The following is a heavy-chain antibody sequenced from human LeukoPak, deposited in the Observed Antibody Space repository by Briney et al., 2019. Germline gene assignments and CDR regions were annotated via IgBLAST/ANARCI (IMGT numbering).Heavy chain of an antibody. CDR1: GFSVSTSG. CDR3: SRGYLSGWYPS. CDR2: ISVDGEET. D-gene: IGHD6-19*01. V-gene: IGHV3-23*01. J-gene: IGHJ5*02. Sequence: GGSLSLSCAVSGFSVSTSGMSWVRQATGRGLEWISAISVDGEETFYADSVKGRFFISRDNSKNTLFLQMNSLRAEDTAVYYCSRGYLSGWYPSWGQGSLVSVSS.